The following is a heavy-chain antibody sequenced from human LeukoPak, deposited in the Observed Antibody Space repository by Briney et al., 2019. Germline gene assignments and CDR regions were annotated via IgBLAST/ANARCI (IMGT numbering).Heavy chain of an antibody. D-gene: IGHD6-13*01. Sequence: GGSLRLSCAASGFTFSSYWMSWVRQAPGKGLEWVANIKSDESERFFSDSVKGRFTISRDNAKRSVYLQMNSLRVEDTGIYYCATTLNIATPGHLWGQGALVIVSS. J-gene: IGHJ4*02. V-gene: IGHV3-7*01. CDR1: GFTFSSYW. CDR2: IKSDESER. CDR3: ATTLNIATPGHL.